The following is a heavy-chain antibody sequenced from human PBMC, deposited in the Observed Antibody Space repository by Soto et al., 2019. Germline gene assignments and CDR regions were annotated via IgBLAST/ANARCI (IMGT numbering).Heavy chain of an antibody. Sequence: QVQLQESGPGLVKPSETLSLTCIVPGDSMSTNYWHWIRQPPGKALEWIGYVYYNGDPNYNPSLNSRVTISVDTSMNQLSLRLSSVTAADTAVYYCARGGTTMVKYYFDYWGQGALVTVSS. CDR3: ARGGTTMVKYYFDY. CDR1: GDSMSTNY. D-gene: IGHD5-18*01. J-gene: IGHJ4*02. CDR2: VYYNGDP. V-gene: IGHV4-59*01.